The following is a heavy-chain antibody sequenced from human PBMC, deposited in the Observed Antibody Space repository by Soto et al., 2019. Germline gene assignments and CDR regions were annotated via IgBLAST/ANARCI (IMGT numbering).Heavy chain of an antibody. CDR2: INGYNGNT. V-gene: IGHV1-18*01. D-gene: IGHD3-16*01. Sequence: EASVKVSCKASGYTFSTYGISWVRQAPGQGLEWMGWINGYNGNTNYAPKLQGRITMTTGTSTTTAYMELRSLRSDDTAVYYCARMGDVPYYYYGMDVWGQGTTVTV. CDR1: GYTFSTYG. J-gene: IGHJ6*02. CDR3: ARMGDVPYYYYGMDV.